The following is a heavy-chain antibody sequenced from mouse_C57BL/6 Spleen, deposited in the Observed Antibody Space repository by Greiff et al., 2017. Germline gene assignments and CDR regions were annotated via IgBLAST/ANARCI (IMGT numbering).Heavy chain of an antibody. V-gene: IGHV1-69*01. D-gene: IGHD1-1*01. CDR3: ARKDYGSSLDY. CDR2: IDPSDSYT. J-gene: IGHJ2*01. CDR1: GYTFTSYW. Sequence: QVQLQQPGAELVMPGASVKLSCKASGYTFTSYWMHWVKQRPGQGLEWIGEIDPSDSYTNYNQKFKGKSTLTVDKSSSTAYMQLSSLTSEDSAVXDCARKDYGSSLDYWGQGTTLTVSS.